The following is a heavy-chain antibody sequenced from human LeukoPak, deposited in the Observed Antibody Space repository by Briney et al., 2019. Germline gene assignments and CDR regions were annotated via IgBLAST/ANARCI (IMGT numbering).Heavy chain of an antibody. CDR1: GYTFTGYY. Sequence: ASVKVSCKASGYTFTGYYMHWVRQAPGQGLEWMGWINPNSGGTNYAQKFQDRVSMTRDTSISTAYMQLSRLRSDDTAVYYCARSPHILTGENYDFWGQGTLLTVSS. CDR2: INPNSGGT. V-gene: IGHV1-2*02. CDR3: ARSPHILTGENYDF. J-gene: IGHJ4*02. D-gene: IGHD3-9*01.